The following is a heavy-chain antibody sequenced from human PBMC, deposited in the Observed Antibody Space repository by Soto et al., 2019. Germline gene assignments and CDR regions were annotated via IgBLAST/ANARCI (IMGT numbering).Heavy chain of an antibody. Sequence: GGSLRLSCAASGFSFGSYALSWVRQAPGKGLEWVSTSSGSDGKTFYADSVKGRFSISRDTSQSTLYLQMNSLRADDTAMYYCARWSYLDYWGQGTRVTVSS. D-gene: IGHD3-3*01. CDR3: ARWSYLDY. J-gene: IGHJ4*02. CDR2: SSGSDGKT. CDR1: GFSFGSYA. V-gene: IGHV3-23*01.